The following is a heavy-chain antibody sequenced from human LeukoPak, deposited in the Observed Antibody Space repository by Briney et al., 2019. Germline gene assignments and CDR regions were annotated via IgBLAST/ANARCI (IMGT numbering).Heavy chain of an antibody. J-gene: IGHJ4*02. Sequence: GGSLRLSCAASGFAFSSYAMSWVRQAPGKGLEYVSGISNTGGRTYYADSMKGRLTISRDNSKNTVYLQMNSLRAEDTAVYYCAKDCCGTSLFDYWGQGTLVTVSS. D-gene: IGHD2-21*01. CDR1: GFAFSSYA. CDR2: ISNTGGRT. V-gene: IGHV3-23*01. CDR3: AKDCCGTSLFDY.